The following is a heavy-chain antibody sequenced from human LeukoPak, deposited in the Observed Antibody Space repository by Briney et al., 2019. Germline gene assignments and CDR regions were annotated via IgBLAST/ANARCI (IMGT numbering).Heavy chain of an antibody. CDR2: INPNSGGT. V-gene: IGHV1-2*02. Sequence: ASVKVSCKASGYTFTGYYMHWVRQAPGQGLEWMGWINPNSGGTNYAQKFQGRVTMTRDTSISTAYMELSRLRSDDTAVYHCARGGLSYGPPTKFYYGMDVWGQGTTVTVSS. CDR3: ARGGLSYGPPTKFYYGMDV. CDR1: GYTFTGYY. J-gene: IGHJ6*02. D-gene: IGHD5-18*01.